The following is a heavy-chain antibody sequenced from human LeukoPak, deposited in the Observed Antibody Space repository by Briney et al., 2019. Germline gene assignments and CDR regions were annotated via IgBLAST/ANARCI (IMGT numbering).Heavy chain of an antibody. CDR2: IYYSGST. D-gene: IGHD3-9*01. V-gene: IGHV4-59*01. Sequence: PSETLCLTCTVSGGSISSYYWSWIRQPPGKGLEWIGYIYYSGSTNYNPSLKNRVTISVDTSKNQFSLKLSSVTAADTAVYYCARSRTMRYDILTGHYGMDVWGKGTTVTVSS. CDR3: ARSRTMRYDILTGHYGMDV. CDR1: GGSISSYY. J-gene: IGHJ6*04.